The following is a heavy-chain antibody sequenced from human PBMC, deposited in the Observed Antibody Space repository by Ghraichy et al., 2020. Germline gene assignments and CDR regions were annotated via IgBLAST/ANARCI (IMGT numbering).Heavy chain of an antibody. Sequence: SLNISCAVSGGSISSGGYSWSWIRQPPGKGLEWIGYIYHSGSTYYNPSLKSRVTISVDRSKNQFSLKLSSVTAADTAGYYCARGKLGNWFDPWGQGTLVTVSS. CDR3: ARGKLGNWFDP. J-gene: IGHJ5*02. D-gene: IGHD7-27*01. CDR1: GGSISSGGYS. CDR2: IYHSGST. V-gene: IGHV4-30-2*01.